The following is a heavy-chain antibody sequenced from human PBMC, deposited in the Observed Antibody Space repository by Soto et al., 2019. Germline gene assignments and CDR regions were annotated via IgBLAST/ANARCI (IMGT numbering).Heavy chain of an antibody. CDR1: GFSVTISGMA. V-gene: IGHV2-5*01. Sequence: QITLKESGPTLVEPTQTLTLTCTFSGFSVTISGMAVGWIRQPPGKALEWLALIYWNDEKRYSPPLRSRLTITKDTSKKQVVLTMTNMDPVDTATYYCAHTSGWYVFDYWGQGTLVTVSS. J-gene: IGHJ4*02. D-gene: IGHD6-19*01. CDR3: AHTSGWYVFDY. CDR2: IYWNDEK.